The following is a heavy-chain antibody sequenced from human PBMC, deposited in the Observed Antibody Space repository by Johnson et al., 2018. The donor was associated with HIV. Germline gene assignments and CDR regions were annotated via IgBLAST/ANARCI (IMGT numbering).Heavy chain of an antibody. J-gene: IGHJ3*02. CDR2: ISSRGSTI. V-gene: IGHV3-11*04. CDR1: GFTFSDYY. Sequence: QVQLVESGGGLVKPGGSLRLSCAASGFTFSDYYMSWIRQAPGKGLEWVSHISSRGSTIYYAESVKGRFTITRDHAHNTLYLQINSLGAEDTAVYYGAEEKATLWVRASGAAFDIWGQGTMVTVSS. D-gene: IGHD3-16*01. CDR3: AEEKATLWVRASGAAFDI.